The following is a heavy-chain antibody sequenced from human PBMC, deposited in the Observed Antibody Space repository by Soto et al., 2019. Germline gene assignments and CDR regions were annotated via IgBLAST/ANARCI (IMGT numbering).Heavy chain of an antibody. Sequence: QVQLQQWGAGLLKPSETLSLTCAVYGGSFSGYYWSWIRQPPGKGLEWIGEINHSGSTNYNPSLKRRVTISVDTSKNQFSLKLSSVTAEDTAVYYCAREGEGYDSSCYYLGPSGYGMDVWGQGTTVTVSS. CDR3: AREGEGYDSSCYYLGPSGYGMDV. CDR2: INHSGST. CDR1: GGSFSGYY. D-gene: IGHD3-22*01. J-gene: IGHJ6*02. V-gene: IGHV4-34*01.